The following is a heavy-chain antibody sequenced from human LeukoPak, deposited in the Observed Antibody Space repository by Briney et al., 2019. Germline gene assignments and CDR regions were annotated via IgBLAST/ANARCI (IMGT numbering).Heavy chain of an antibody. Sequence: PGGSLRLSCAASGFTFSSYAMSWVRQAPGKGLEWVSAISGSGGSTYYADSVKGRFTISRDNSKNTPYLQMNSLRAEDTAVYYCATGYSSSWYRVYWGQGTLVTVSS. J-gene: IGHJ4*02. CDR1: GFTFSSYA. D-gene: IGHD6-13*01. CDR3: ATGYSSSWYRVY. V-gene: IGHV3-23*01. CDR2: ISGSGGST.